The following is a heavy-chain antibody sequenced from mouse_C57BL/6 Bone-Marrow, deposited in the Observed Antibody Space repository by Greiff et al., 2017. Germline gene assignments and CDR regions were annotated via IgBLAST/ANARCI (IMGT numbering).Heavy chain of an antibody. CDR2: IYPGSGST. Sequence: QVQLQQPGAELVKPGASVKMSCKASGYTFTSYWITWVKQRPGQGLEWIGDIYPGSGSTNYNEKFKSKATLTVDTSSSTAYMQLSSLTSEDSAVYDCARRDYDYYGSSYDDWGQGTTLTVSS. V-gene: IGHV1-55*01. J-gene: IGHJ2*01. D-gene: IGHD1-1*01. CDR1: GYTFTSYW. CDR3: ARRDYDYYGSSYDD.